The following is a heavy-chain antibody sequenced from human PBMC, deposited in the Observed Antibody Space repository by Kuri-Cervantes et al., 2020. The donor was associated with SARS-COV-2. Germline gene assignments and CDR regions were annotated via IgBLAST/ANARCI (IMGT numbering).Heavy chain of an antibody. Sequence: GESLKISCAASGFTFNSYAMSWVRQAPGKGLEWVSAISGSGGSTYYADSVKGRFTISRDNSKNTLYLQMNSLRAEDTAVYYCAKTVTARGFVYWGQGTLVTVSS. D-gene: IGHD6-6*01. V-gene: IGHV3-23*01. J-gene: IGHJ4*02. CDR1: GFTFNSYA. CDR2: ISGSGGST. CDR3: AKTVTARGFVY.